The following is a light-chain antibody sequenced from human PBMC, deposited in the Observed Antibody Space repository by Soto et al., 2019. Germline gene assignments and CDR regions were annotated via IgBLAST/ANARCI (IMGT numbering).Light chain of an antibody. CDR3: QQYSRLWS. CDR1: ESISTW. Sequence: DIQMTQSPSSLSASVGDRVTITCRASESISTWLAWYQKKPGKAPKLLIYGASSLESGVPPRFSGDGSGTEFTITISSLHRDDVGIDDCQQYSRLWSFGQGTKVDI. V-gene: IGKV1-5*03. J-gene: IGKJ1*01. CDR2: GAS.